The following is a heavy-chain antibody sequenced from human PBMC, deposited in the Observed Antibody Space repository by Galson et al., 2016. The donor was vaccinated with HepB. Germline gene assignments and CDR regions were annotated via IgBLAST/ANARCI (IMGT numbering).Heavy chain of an antibody. D-gene: IGHD3-10*01. Sequence: SLRLSCAASGFTFSDHAMSWFRQAPGKGLEWVGFISSKAYGGTTEFAASVKDRFTISRDDSKSIAYLQMNSLRAEDTAVYYCAGGYYGSGSYYAYWGQGTLVTVSS. CDR3: AGGYYGSGSYYAY. V-gene: IGHV3-49*03. CDR2: ISSKAYGGTT. J-gene: IGHJ4*02. CDR1: GFTFSDHA.